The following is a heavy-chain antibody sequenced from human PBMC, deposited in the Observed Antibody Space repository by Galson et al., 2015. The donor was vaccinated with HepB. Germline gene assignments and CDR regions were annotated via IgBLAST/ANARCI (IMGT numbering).Heavy chain of an antibody. Sequence: ETLSLTCTVSGGSLNTYYWTWIRQSPGKGLEWVGYVFYSGSTDYNPSLKGRATISVDTSKSQFSRKLTSVTAADTAVYYCARVSRNSSGSYHRRGAFDIWGQGTMVTVSS. CDR2: VFYSGST. CDR3: ARVSRNSSGSYHRRGAFDI. CDR1: GGSLNTYY. D-gene: IGHD3-22*01. V-gene: IGHV4-59*01. J-gene: IGHJ3*02.